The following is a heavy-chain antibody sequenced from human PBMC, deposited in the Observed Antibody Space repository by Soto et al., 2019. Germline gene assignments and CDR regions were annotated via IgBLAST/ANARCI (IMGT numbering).Heavy chain of an antibody. CDR2: IYYSGST. J-gene: IGHJ6*02. CDR1: GGSISSSVYY. CDR3: ARGPGEGTTIYYYYGMDV. D-gene: IGHD1-1*01. Sequence: SETLSLTWTVSGGSISSSVYYWGWIRQPPGKGLEWIGSIYYSGSTYYNPSLKSRVTISVDTSKNQFSLKLSSVTAADTAVYYCARGPGEGTTIYYYYGMDVWGQGTTVTVSS. V-gene: IGHV4-39*01.